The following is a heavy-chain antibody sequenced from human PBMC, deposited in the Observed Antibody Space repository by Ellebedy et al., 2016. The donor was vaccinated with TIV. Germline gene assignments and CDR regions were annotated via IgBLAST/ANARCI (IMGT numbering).Heavy chain of an antibody. V-gene: IGHV1-24*01. J-gene: IGHJ4*02. CDR1: GYTLTELS. Sequence: ASVKVSCXVSGYTLTELSMHWVRQAPGKGLEWMGGFDPEDGETIYAQKFQGRVTMTEDTSTDTAYMELSSLRSEDTAVYYCATICSRIAVAGEKDYFDYWGQGTLVTVSS. CDR3: ATICSRIAVAGEKDYFDY. CDR2: FDPEDGET. D-gene: IGHD6-19*01.